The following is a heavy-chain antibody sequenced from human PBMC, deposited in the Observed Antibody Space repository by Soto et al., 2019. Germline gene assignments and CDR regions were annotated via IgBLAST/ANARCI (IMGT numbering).Heavy chain of an antibody. J-gene: IGHJ6*02. CDR3: ARGLGGRMDD. Sequence: VQLVQSGAEVKKPGSSVRVSCKASGTIFSSYTISWVRQAPGQGLEWMGRIIPILGETNSAQKLQGRVTLSAYKSTNTAYMELNSLRLEDTAVYYCARGLGGRMDDWGQGTTVTVSS. V-gene: IGHV1-69*08. D-gene: IGHD3-16*01. CDR2: IIPILGET. CDR1: GTIFSSYT.